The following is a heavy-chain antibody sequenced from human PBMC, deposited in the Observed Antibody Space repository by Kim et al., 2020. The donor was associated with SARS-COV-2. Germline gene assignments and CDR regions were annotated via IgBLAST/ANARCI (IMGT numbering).Heavy chain of an antibody. V-gene: IGHV3-23*05. J-gene: IGHJ6*02. D-gene: IGHD5-12*01. Sequence: GGSLRLSCVVSGFTFSHYAMTWVRQAPGKGLEWVSAVSSSGSTTYSSDSVKGRFVISRDNSKNTLYLQMNSLRAEDTGVYFCAKTEMDFQYYYTMEVWGQGTTVTVS. CDR2: VSSSGSTT. CDR1: GFTFSHYA. CDR3: AKTEMDFQYYYTMEV.